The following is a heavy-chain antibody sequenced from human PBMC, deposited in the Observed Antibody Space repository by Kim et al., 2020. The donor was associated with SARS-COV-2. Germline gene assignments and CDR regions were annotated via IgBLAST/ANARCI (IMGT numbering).Heavy chain of an antibody. CDR2: NTI. V-gene: IGHV3-11*04. D-gene: IGHD6-19*01. Sequence: NTIYYADSVKGRFTISRDNAKNSLYLQMNSLRAEDTAVYYCATRSGVLDYWGQGTLVTVSS. CDR3: ATRSGVLDY. J-gene: IGHJ4*02.